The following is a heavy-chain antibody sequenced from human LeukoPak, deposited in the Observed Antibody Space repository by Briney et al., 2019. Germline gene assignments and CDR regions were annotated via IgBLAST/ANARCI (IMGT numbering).Heavy chain of an antibody. D-gene: IGHD2-2*02. CDR3: ARGVVVPAAILHRSVYWFDP. Sequence: ASVKVSCKASGYTFTSYYMHWVRQAPGQGLEWMGIINPSGGSTSYAQKFQGRVTMTRDTSTSTVYMKLSSLRSEDTAVYYCARGVVVPAAILHRSVYWFDPWGQGTLVTVSS. V-gene: IGHV1-46*03. CDR2: INPSGGST. J-gene: IGHJ5*02. CDR1: GYTFTSYY.